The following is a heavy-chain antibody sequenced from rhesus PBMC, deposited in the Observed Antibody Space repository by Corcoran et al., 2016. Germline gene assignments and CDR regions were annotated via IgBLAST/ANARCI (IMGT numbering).Heavy chain of an antibody. V-gene: IGHV4S7*01. D-gene: IGHD6-31*01. CDR2: IYVKRPNT. Sequence: QVQLQESGPGLVKPSETLSLTCAVSGGSISGGYYWGWIRQHPGQGLEWMWKIYVKRPNTSYTPTLKSPVTISTDTSKNQLSLTLSSVTAADTAVYYCARHSSGWYVYWGQGVLVTVSS. CDR1: GGSISGGYY. J-gene: IGHJ4*01. CDR3: ARHSSGWYVY.